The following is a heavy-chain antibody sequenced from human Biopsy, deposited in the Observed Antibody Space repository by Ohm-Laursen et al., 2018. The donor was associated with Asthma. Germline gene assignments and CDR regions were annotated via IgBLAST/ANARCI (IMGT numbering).Heavy chain of an antibody. D-gene: IGHD6-19*01. Sequence: SSVKVPCKSPGGTFSNFAISWVRQAPGQGLEWLGGIMTVFGTTNYAQKFQGRVTITADESTSTAYMEVTSLRSEDTAIYYCARCQVGYSSGWSLLLKKIYYSGMDVWGQGAAVTVSS. CDR2: IMTVFGTT. CDR1: GGTFSNFA. V-gene: IGHV1-69*01. CDR3: ARCQVGYSSGWSLLLKKIYYSGMDV. J-gene: IGHJ6*02.